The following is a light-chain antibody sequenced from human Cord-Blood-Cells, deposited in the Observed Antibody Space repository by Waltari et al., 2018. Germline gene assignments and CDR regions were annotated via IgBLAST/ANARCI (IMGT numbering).Light chain of an antibody. Sequence: DIQMTQSPSSLSASVGDRVTITCRASQSISSYLNWYQQKPGKAPKLLIYAASSLQSGVPSRFSGSGSGTDFTLTISSLQPEDFATYYCQQSYSTPPKWWTFGQGTKVEIK. V-gene: IGKV1-39*01. CDR2: AAS. CDR3: QQSYSTPPKWWT. CDR1: QSISSY. J-gene: IGKJ1*01.